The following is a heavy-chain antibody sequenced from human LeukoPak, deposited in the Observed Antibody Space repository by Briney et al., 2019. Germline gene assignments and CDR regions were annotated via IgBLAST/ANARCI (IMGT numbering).Heavy chain of an antibody. V-gene: IGHV3-30-3*01. J-gene: IGHJ4*02. CDR1: GFTFSSYA. CDR3: ARERTMIVGAIRGAFDY. CDR2: ISYGGSNK. D-gene: IGHD1-26*01. Sequence: GRSLRLSCAASGFTFSSYAMHWVRQAPGKGLGRVAVISYGGSNKYYADSVKGRFTISRDNSTNTLYLQMNSLRAEDTAVYYCARERTMIVGAIRGAFDYWGQGTLVTVSS.